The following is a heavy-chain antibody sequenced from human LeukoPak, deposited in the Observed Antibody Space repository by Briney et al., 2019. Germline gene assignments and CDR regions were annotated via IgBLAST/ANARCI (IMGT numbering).Heavy chain of an antibody. D-gene: IGHD2-15*01. CDR3: AKEGGTPYYFDC. V-gene: IGHV3-30*18. CDR1: GLTFSSYG. Sequence: GGSLRLSCAASGLTFSSYGMHWVRQAPGKGLEWVAVISYDESNKYYADSVKGRFTISRDNSKNTLYLQMNSLRPEDTAVYYCAKEGGTPYYFDCWGQGTLVTVSS. CDR2: ISYDESNK. J-gene: IGHJ4*02.